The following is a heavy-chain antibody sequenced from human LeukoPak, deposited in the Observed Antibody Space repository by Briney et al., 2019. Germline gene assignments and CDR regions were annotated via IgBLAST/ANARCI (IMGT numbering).Heavy chain of an antibody. V-gene: IGHV3-23*01. CDR2: ISGSGGST. J-gene: IGHJ4*02. D-gene: IGHD3-10*01. CDR3: AKVMPDVLWLTGSFDY. Sequence: GGSLRLSCAASGFTFSSYAMSWVRQAPGKGLEWVSAISGSGGSTYYADSVKGRFTISRDNSKNTLYLQMNSLRAEDTAVYYCAKVMPDVLWLTGSFDYWGQGTLVTVSS. CDR1: GFTFSSYA.